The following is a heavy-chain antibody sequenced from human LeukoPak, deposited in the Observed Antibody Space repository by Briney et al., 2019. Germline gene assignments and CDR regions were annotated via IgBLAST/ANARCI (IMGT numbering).Heavy chain of an antibody. D-gene: IGHD5-24*01. Sequence: PSGTLSLTCGVSGGSITSTNYWTWVRQPPGKGLEWIGYFSYIESTNYNPSLRSRVTISVDTSKNQFSLKLSSVTAADTAYYYCARHLRGSHFDYWGQGTLVTASS. CDR3: ARHLRGSHFDY. CDR2: FSYIEST. V-gene: IGHV4-4*02. CDR1: GGSITSTNY. J-gene: IGHJ4*02.